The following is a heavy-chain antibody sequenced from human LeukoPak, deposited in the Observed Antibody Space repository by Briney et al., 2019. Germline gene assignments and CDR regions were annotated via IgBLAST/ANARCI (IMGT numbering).Heavy chain of an antibody. CDR2: ISSSGSTI. D-gene: IGHD3-10*01. J-gene: IGHJ6*02. Sequence: PGGSLRPSCAASGFTFSSYEMNWVRQAPGKGLEWVSYISSSGSTIYYADSVKGRFTISRDNAKNSLYLQMNSLRAEDTAVYYCARAQPLTYGSGSYYNRYYYGMDVWGQGTTVTVSS. CDR1: GFTFSSYE. CDR3: ARAQPLTYGSGSYYNRYYYGMDV. V-gene: IGHV3-48*03.